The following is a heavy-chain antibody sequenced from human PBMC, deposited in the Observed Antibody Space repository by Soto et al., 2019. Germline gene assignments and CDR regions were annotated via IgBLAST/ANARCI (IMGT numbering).Heavy chain of an antibody. Sequence: PSETLSLTCTVSGGSISSYYWSWIRQPPGKGLEWIGYIYYSGSTNYNPSLKSRVTISVDTSKNQFSLKLSCVTAADTAVYYCARDGYNTLFDYWGQGTLVTVSS. CDR2: IYYSGST. CDR1: GGSISSYY. J-gene: IGHJ4*02. CDR3: ARDGYNTLFDY. V-gene: IGHV4-59*01. D-gene: IGHD5-12*01.